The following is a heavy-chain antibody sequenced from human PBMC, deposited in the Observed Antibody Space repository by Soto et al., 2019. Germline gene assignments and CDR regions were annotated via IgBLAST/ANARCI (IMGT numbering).Heavy chain of an antibody. J-gene: IGHJ3*02. CDR1: GFTFSSYG. V-gene: IGHV3-33*01. CDR2: IWYDGSNK. Sequence: QVQLVESGGGVVQPGRSLRLSCAASGFTFSSYGMHWVRQAPGKGLEWVAVIWYDGSNKYYADSVKGRFTISRDNSKNTLYLQINSQRAEDTAVYYCARAEGDSNDHDAFDIWGQGTMVTVSS. CDR3: ARAEGDSNDHDAFDI. D-gene: IGHD4-4*01.